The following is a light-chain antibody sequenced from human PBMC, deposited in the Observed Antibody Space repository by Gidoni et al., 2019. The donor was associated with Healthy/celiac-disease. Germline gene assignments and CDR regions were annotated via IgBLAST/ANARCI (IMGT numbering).Light chain of an antibody. CDR2: QDT. CDR1: TLGDRY. J-gene: IGLJ2*01. V-gene: IGLV3-1*01. Sequence: SYELTQPPSVSVSPGQPASFTCSGVTLGDRYAYWYQQKPGQSPVLVIYQDTKRPSGVPERFSGSNSGNTATLTISGTQAMDEADYYCQAWDSRTVVFGGGTKLTVL. CDR3: QAWDSRTVV.